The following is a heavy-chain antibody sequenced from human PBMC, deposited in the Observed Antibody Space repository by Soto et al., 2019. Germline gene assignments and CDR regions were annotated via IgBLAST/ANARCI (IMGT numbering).Heavy chain of an antibody. V-gene: IGHV1-2*04. J-gene: IGHJ4*02. D-gene: IGHD6-19*01. CDR3: ARGANSSGWYWGGFDY. CDR2: INPNSGGT. CDR1: GYTFTGYY. Sequence: QVQLVQSGAEVKKPGASVKVSCKASGYTFTGYYMHWVRQAPGQGLEWVGWINPNSGGTNYAQKFQGWVTMTRDTSISTAYMELSRLRSDDTAVYYCARGANSSGWYWGGFDYWGQGTLVTVSS.